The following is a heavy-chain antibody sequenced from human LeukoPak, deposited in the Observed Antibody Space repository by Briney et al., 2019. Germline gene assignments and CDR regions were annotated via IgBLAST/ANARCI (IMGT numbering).Heavy chain of an antibody. CDR2: IYYSGST. CDR1: GYSISSGYY. Sequence: PSETLSLTCNVSGYSISSGYYWGWIRQPPGKGLEWIGSIYYSGSTYYNPSLKSRVTISVDTSKNQFSLKLSSVTAADTAVYYCARVSPAYYDSSGYYKNFDYWGQGTLVTVSS. V-gene: IGHV4-38-2*02. CDR3: ARVSPAYYDSSGYYKNFDY. J-gene: IGHJ4*02. D-gene: IGHD3-22*01.